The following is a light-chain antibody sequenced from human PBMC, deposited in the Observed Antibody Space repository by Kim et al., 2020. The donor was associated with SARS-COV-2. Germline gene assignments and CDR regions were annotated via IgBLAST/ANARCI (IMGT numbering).Light chain of an antibody. J-gene: IGKJ1*01. CDR3: QQYGSSSRT. CDR2: AAS. V-gene: IGKV3-20*01. CDR1: QTLSGNY. Sequence: SPGERATLSCRASQTLSGNYLAWYKQKFGQAPRLLIYAASTRATGIPDRFSGSGSGTDFTLTISRVEPEEFAVYYCQQYGSSSRTFGQGTKVDIK.